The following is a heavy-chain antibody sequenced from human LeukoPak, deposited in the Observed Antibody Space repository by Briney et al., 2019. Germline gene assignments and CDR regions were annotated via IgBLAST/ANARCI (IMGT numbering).Heavy chain of an antibody. CDR3: ARARIAVAGVYWFDP. CDR1: GFTFSDYY. D-gene: IGHD6-19*01. J-gene: IGHJ5*02. Sequence: GGSLRLSCAASGFTFSDYYMSWIRQAPGKGLEWVSYISSSSSYTNYADSVKGRFTISRDNAKNSLHLQMNSLRAEDTAVYYCARARIAVAGVYWFDPWGQGTLVTVSS. V-gene: IGHV3-11*06. CDR2: ISSSSSYT.